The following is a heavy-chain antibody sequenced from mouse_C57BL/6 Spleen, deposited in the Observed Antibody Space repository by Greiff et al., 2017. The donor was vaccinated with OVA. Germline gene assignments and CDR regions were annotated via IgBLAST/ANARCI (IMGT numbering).Heavy chain of an antibody. CDR1: GFSLTSYG. CDR2: IWRGGST. J-gene: IGHJ4*01. D-gene: IGHD4-1*01. Sequence: QVQLKESGPGLVQPSQSLSITCTVSGFSLTSYGVHWVRQSPGKGLEWLGVIWRGGSTDYNAAFMSRLSITKDNSKSQVFFKMNSLQADDTAIYYCAKNAGTGYYYAMDYWGQGTSVTVSS. CDR3: AKNAGTGYYYAMDY. V-gene: IGHV2-5*01.